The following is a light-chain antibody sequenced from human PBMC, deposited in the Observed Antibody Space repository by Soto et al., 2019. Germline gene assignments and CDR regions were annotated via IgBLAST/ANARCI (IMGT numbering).Light chain of an antibody. CDR1: QGVSSNY. CDR3: QHYGSSRT. J-gene: IGKJ1*01. Sequence: EILLTQSPGTLSLSPGERATLSCRASQGVSSNYLAWYQQKSGQAPRLLLYGTSSRATGIPERFSGSGSGTDFTLTISRLAPEDFAVYYCQHYGSSRTFGQGTKVDIK. V-gene: IGKV3-20*01. CDR2: GTS.